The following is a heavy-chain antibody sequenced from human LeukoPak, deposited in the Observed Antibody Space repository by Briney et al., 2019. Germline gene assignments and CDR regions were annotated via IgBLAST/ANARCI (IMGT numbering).Heavy chain of an antibody. CDR2: ISYDGSNK. Sequence: PGRSLRLSCAASGFTFSSYGMHWVRQAPGKGLEWVAVISYDGSNKYYADSVKGRFTISRDNSKNTLYLQMNSLRAEDTAVYYCARSQYYDFWSGYPNWFDPWGQGTLVTVSS. CDR1: GFTFSSYG. CDR3: ARSQYYDFWSGYPNWFDP. J-gene: IGHJ5*02. D-gene: IGHD3-3*01. V-gene: IGHV3-30*03.